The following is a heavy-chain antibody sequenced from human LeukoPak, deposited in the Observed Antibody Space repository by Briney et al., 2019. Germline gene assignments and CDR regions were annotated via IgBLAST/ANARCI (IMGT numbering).Heavy chain of an antibody. Sequence: ASVKVSCKASGYTFTSYGISWVRQAPEQGLEWMGWISAYNGNTNYAQKLQGRVTMTTDTSTSTAYMELRSLRSDDTAVYYCARSSYYYDSGGYYGYWGQGTLVTVSS. CDR1: GYTFTSYG. D-gene: IGHD3-22*01. CDR2: ISAYNGNT. V-gene: IGHV1-18*01. CDR3: ARSSYYYDSGGYYGY. J-gene: IGHJ4*02.